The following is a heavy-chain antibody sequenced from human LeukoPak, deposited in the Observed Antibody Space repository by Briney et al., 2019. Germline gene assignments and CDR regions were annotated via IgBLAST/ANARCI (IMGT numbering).Heavy chain of an antibody. J-gene: IGHJ4*02. CDR2: IYYDGST. Sequence: NASETLSLTCTVSGGSISSSSYYWGWIRQPPGKGLKWIGSIYYDGSTYYNPSLKSRVTISVDKSKNQFSLKLSSVTAADTAVYYCARDKMGGFDYWGQGTLVTVSS. D-gene: IGHD3-16*01. V-gene: IGHV4-39*07. CDR1: GGSISSSSYY. CDR3: ARDKMGGFDY.